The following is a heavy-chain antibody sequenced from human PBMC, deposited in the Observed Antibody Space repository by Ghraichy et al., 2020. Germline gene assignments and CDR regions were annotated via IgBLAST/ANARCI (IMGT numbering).Heavy chain of an antibody. J-gene: IGHJ3*02. V-gene: IGHV3-33*01. CDR3: VRDLEQSQILYVGFDI. CDR1: GFSFSTYG. D-gene: IGHD3-3*01. CDR2: IWSDGSKK. Sequence: LSLTCAASGFSFSTYGMHWVRQAPGKGLEWVAVIWSDGSKKYYADSVKGRFTLSRDNSKNTLYLQMNSLRADDTAVYYCVRDLEQSQILYVGFDIWGQGTMVTVSS.